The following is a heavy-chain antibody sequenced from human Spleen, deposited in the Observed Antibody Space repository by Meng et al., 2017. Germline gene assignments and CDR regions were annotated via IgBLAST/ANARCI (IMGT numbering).Heavy chain of an antibody. D-gene: IGHD3-10*01. CDR2: ISSSGSTV. Sequence: GESLKISCAASGFTFSGYEMNWVRQAPGKGLEWVSYISSSGSTVYYADSVKGRFTISRDNAKNSLYLQMNSLRAEDTAVYYCARDASEFYYYGLDVWGQGTTVTVSS. J-gene: IGHJ6*02. CDR3: ARDASEFYYYGLDV. CDR1: GFTFSGYE. V-gene: IGHV3-48*03.